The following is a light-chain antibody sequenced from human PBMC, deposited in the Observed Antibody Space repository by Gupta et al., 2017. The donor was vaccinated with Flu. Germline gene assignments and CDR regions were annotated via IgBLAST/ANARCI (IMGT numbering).Light chain of an antibody. CDR3: FSYSSSTPLGV. V-gene: IGLV2-23*02. CDR1: SSAVASCYL. CDR2: TTS. Sequence: TLSCAYSSSAVASCYLLYWIQQNPGTAPKLMIYTTSKRPSWITDRFSGSLLGGTAALTMSGLQAEDEADYYCFSYSSSTPLGVFGGGTKLTVL. J-gene: IGLJ3*02.